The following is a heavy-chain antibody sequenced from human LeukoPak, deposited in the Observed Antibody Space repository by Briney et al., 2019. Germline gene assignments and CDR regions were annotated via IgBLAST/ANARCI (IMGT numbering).Heavy chain of an antibody. CDR2: ISGHNGNT. V-gene: IGHV1-18*04. D-gene: IGHD6-19*01. Sequence: ASVKVSSKTSGYTFSTYGINWMRQAPGQGLEWMGWISGHNGNTQYSQKLQGRVTMSIDTSTTTAYMELRSLRSDDTALYYCAREHGAVTGLDAFDIWGQGTMVTVSS. J-gene: IGHJ3*02. CDR1: GYTFSTYG. CDR3: AREHGAVTGLDAFDI.